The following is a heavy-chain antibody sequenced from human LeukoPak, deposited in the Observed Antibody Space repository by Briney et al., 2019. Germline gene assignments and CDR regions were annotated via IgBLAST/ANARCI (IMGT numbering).Heavy chain of an antibody. V-gene: IGHV3-74*01. D-gene: IGHD3-9*01. CDR3: AKWGDYDILTGYYDSDY. CDR2: VETDGSSA. CDR1: GFTFTSYW. Sequence: PGGSLRLSCAASGFTFTSYWMHWVRQAPGKGLVWVSLVETDGSSATYADSVRGRFTISRDNAKNTVYLQMNTLRVEDTAVYYCAKWGDYDILTGYYDSDYWGHGTLVTVS. J-gene: IGHJ4*03.